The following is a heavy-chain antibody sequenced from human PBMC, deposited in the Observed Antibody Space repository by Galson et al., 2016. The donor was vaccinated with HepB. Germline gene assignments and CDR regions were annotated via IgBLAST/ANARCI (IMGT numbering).Heavy chain of an antibody. V-gene: IGHV3-11*04. Sequence: SLRLSCAGSGFTFSDYYMNWIRQAPGKGPEWLSYISSGSSVIYYEDSVKGRFTISRNNAMNSLYLQMNSLRGEDTAVYYCGRAAVSGSQYYYGVAVWGQGTTVTVSS. CDR2: ISSGSSVI. CDR1: GFTFSDYY. CDR3: GRAAVSGSQYYYGVAV. D-gene: IGHD3-10*01. J-gene: IGHJ6*02.